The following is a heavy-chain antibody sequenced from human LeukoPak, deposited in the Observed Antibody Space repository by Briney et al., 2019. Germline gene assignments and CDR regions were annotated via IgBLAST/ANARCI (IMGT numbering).Heavy chain of an antibody. Sequence: TSETLSLTCTVSGVSISSGVYYWSWIRQHPGKGLEWIGYIYYSGSTYYNPSLKSRVTISVDTSKNQFSLKLSSVTAADTAVYYCARDRWARRAKTYGAFDIWGQGTMVTVSS. V-gene: IGHV4-31*03. CDR2: IYYSGST. CDR1: GVSISSGVYY. J-gene: IGHJ3*02. D-gene: IGHD4-17*01. CDR3: ARDRWARRAKTYGAFDI.